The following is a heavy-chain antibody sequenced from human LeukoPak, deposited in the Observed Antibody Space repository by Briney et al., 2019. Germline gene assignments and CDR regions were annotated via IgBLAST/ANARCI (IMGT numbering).Heavy chain of an antibody. CDR1: GYTFTGYY. J-gene: IGHJ3*02. D-gene: IGHD6-13*01. CDR2: INPNSGGT. CDR3: ARSRMSSSWYGHAFDI. V-gene: IGHV1-2*02. Sequence: ASVKVSCKASGYTFTGYYMHWVRQAPGQGLEWMGWINPNSGGTNYAQKFQGRVTMTRDTSISTAYMELSRLRSDDTAVYYCARSRMSSSWYGHAFDIWGQGTMVTVSS.